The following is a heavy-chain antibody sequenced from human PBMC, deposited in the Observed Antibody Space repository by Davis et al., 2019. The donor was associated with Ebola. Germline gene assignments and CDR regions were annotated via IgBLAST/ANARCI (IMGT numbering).Heavy chain of an antibody. D-gene: IGHD2-21*01. CDR3: AREGRGVILDY. Sequence: AASVKVSCKASGGTFSSYAISWVRQAPGQGLEWMGGIIPIFGTANYAQKFQGRVTITADKSTSTAYMELSSLRSEDTAVYYCAREGRGVILDYWGQGTLVTVSS. V-gene: IGHV1-69*06. CDR1: GGTFSSYA. J-gene: IGHJ4*02. CDR2: IIPIFGTA.